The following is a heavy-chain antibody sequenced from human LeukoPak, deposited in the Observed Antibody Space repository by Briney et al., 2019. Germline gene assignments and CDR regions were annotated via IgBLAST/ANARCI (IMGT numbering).Heavy chain of an antibody. CDR3: AREGPYYYDSSGNAFDI. Sequence: AASVKVSCKASGYTFTSYAMHWVRQAPGQRLEWMGWINAGNGNTKYSQKFQGRVTITRDTSASTAYMELSSLRSEDTAVYYCAREGPYYYDSSGNAFDIWGQGTMVTVSS. CDR2: INAGNGNT. V-gene: IGHV1-3*01. D-gene: IGHD3-22*01. J-gene: IGHJ3*02. CDR1: GYTFTSYA.